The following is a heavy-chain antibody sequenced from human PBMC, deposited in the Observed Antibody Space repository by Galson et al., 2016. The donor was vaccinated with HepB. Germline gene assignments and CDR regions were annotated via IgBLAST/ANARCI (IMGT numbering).Heavy chain of an antibody. V-gene: IGHV3-11*06. CDR2: VSSSSSYT. D-gene: IGHD4-23*01. CDR1: GVIFSDYY. Sequence: LRRSCSASGVIFSDYYMSWIRQAPGEGREWFSYVSSSSSYTNSADSVMGRFTISRDNSKNTLYLQMNSLRAEDTAVYYCAREKAYGGVVYYYYNGMDVWGQGTTVTVSS. J-gene: IGHJ6*02. CDR3: AREKAYGGVVYYYYNGMDV.